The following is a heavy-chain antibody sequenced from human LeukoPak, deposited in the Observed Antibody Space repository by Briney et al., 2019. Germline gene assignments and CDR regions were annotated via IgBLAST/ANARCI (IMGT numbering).Heavy chain of an antibody. CDR2: IYSGGST. CDR1: GFTVSSNY. D-gene: IGHD3-10*01. CDR3: ARVRFGADAFDI. J-gene: IGHJ3*02. V-gene: IGHV3-53*01. Sequence: PGGSLRLXCAASGFTVSSNYMSWVRQAPGKGLEWVSLIYSGGSTYYADSVKGRFTISRDNSKNTLYLQMNSLRAEDTAVYYCARVRFGADAFDIWGQGTMVTVSS.